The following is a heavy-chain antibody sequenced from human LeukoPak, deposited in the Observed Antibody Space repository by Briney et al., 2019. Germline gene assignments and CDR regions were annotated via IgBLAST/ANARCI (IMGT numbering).Heavy chain of an antibody. CDR3: ARDQRYCSSSSCPWEPFDY. CDR1: GFTFSSYW. CDR2: IKQDGSEK. V-gene: IGHV3-7*05. J-gene: IGHJ4*02. D-gene: IGHD2-2*01. Sequence: GGSLRLSCAASGFTFSSYWMSWVRQAPGKGLEWVANIKQDGSEKYYVDSVKGRFTISRDNAKNSLYLQMDSLRAEDTAVYYCARDQRYCSSSSCPWEPFDYWGQGTLVTVSS.